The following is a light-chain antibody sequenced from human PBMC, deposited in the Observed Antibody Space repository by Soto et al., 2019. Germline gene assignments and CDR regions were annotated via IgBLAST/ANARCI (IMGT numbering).Light chain of an antibody. CDR2: EGS. CDR3: CSYSGRSTRV. V-gene: IGLV2-23*01. Sequence: QSALTQPASVSGSPGQSLTISCTGTSSVVGTYNLVSWYQQHSGKAPKLMIYEGSKRPSGVSNRFSGSKSGNTASLTISGLQAEDEADYYCCSYSGRSTRVFGGGTKVTVL. J-gene: IGLJ2*01. CDR1: SSVVGTYNL.